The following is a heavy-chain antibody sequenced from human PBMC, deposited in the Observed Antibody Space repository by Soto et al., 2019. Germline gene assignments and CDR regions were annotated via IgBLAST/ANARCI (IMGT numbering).Heavy chain of an antibody. D-gene: IGHD3-3*01. CDR3: VRERGITILGPGLGGRFDGMAG. V-gene: IGHV3-48*02. CDR2: MSSGSGTR. CDR1: GFHSCSYS. Sequence: GGPIILSCGVAGFHSCSYSRNWGSTDPGKGLGWGAYMSSGSGTRDYADSVKCRFTISRDNAKNSLLLQVNSLRDEDTAVYYCVRERGITILGPGLGGRFDGMAGWGQGTTVTVS. J-gene: IGHJ6*02.